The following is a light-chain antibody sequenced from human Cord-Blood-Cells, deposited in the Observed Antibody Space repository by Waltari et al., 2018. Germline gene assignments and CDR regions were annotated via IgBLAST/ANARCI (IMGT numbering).Light chain of an antibody. CDR3: SSYTSSSTYV. Sequence: QSALTQPASVSGSPGQSITISCTGTSSEVGGYDYGPWYQQHPGKAPKLMIYDVSKRPSGVSNRFSGSKSGNTASLTISGLQAEDEADYYCSSYTSSSTYVFGTGTKVTVL. V-gene: IGLV2-14*01. CDR1: SSEVGGYDY. J-gene: IGLJ1*01. CDR2: DVS.